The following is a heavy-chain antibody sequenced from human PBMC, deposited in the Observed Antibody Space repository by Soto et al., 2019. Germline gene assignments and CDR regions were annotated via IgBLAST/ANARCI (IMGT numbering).Heavy chain of an antibody. CDR1: GGTFSSYA. V-gene: IGHV1-69*13. J-gene: IGHJ4*02. D-gene: IGHD4-17*01. Sequence: GASVKVSCKASGGTFSSYAISWVRQAPGQGLEWMGGIIPIFGTANYAQKFQGRVTITADESTSTAYMELSSLRSEDTAVYYCELYGDYPTFDFWGQGTQVTSPQ. CDR2: IIPIFGTA. CDR3: ELYGDYPTFDF.